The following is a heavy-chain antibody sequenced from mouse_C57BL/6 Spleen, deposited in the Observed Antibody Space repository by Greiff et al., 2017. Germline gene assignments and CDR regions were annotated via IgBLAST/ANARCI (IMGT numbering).Heavy chain of an antibody. CDR2: ISSGGSYT. CDR3: ARHGTAQAPFAY. D-gene: IGHD3-2*02. V-gene: IGHV5-6*01. J-gene: IGHJ3*01. Sequence: EVQRVESGGDLVKPGGSLKLSCAASGFTFSSYGMSWVRQTPDKRLEWVATISSGGSYTYYPDSVKGRFTISRDNAKNTLYLQMSSLKSEDTAMYYCARHGTAQAPFAYWGQGTLVTVSA. CDR1: GFTFSSYG.